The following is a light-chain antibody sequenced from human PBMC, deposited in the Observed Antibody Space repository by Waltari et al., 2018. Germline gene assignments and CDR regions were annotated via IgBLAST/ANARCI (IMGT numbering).Light chain of an antibody. CDR3: SSYAGSNNVV. CDR2: EVS. Sequence: QSALTQPPSASGSPGQSVTISCTGTSNDVGGYNYVSWYQQHPGKAPTLMIYEVSKRPSGVPDRFSGSKSGYTASLTVSGLQAEDEADYFCSSYAGSNNVVFGGGTKLTVL. J-gene: IGLJ2*01. V-gene: IGLV2-8*01. CDR1: SNDVGGYNY.